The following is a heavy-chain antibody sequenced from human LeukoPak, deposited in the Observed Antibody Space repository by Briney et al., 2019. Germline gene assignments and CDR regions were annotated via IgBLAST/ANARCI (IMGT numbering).Heavy chain of an antibody. D-gene: IGHD1-26*01. J-gene: IGHJ4*02. V-gene: IGHV3-33*01. CDR1: GFTFSSYG. CDR3: ARAGVGAIYYFDY. Sequence: GRSLRLSCAASGFTFSSYGMHWVRQAPGKGLEWVAVIWYDGSNKYYADSVKGRFTISRDNSKNTLYLQMKSLRVEDTAVYYCARAGVGAIYYFDYWGQGTLVTVSS. CDR2: IWYDGSNK.